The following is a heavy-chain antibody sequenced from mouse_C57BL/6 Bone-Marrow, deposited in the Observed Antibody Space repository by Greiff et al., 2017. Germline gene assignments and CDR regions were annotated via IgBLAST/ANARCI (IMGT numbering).Heavy chain of an antibody. D-gene: IGHD1-1*01. V-gene: IGHV5-6*02. J-gene: IGHJ3*01. CDR2: ISSGGSYT. Sequence: DVMLVESGGDLVKPGGSLKLSCAASGFTFSSYGMSWVRQTPDKRLEWVATISSGGSYTYYPDSVKGRFTISRDNAKTTLYLQMSSLKSEDTAMYYCARQRLRAWFAYWGQGTLVTVSA. CDR1: GFTFSSYG. CDR3: ARQRLRAWFAY.